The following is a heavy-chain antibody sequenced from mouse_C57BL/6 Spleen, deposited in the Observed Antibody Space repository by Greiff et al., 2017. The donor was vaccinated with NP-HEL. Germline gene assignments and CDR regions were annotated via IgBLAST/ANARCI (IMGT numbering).Heavy chain of an antibody. CDR1: GFTFSSYG. J-gene: IGHJ1*03. CDR2: ISSGGSYT. Sequence: EVQLVESGGDLVKPGGSLKLSCAASGFTFSSYGMSWVRQTPDKRLEWVATISSGGSYTYYPDSVKGRFTISRDNAKNTLYLQMSSLTSEDTAVYYGARGGSSYVRGYFGVWGTRTTVTVSS. V-gene: IGHV5-6*01. CDR3: ARGGSSYVRGYFGV. D-gene: IGHD1-1*01.